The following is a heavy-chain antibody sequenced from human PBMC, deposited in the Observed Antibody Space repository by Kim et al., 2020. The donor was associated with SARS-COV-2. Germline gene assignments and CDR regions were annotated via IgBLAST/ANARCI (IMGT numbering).Heavy chain of an antibody. CDR1: GGSFSGYY. J-gene: IGHJ4*02. Sequence: SETLSLTCAVYGGSFSGYYWSWIRQPPGKGLEWIGEINHSGSTNYNPSLKSRVTISVDTSKNQFSLKLSSVTAADTAVYYCARGPLSRPLDYWGQGTLVTVSS. V-gene: IGHV4-34*01. CDR2: INHSGST. CDR3: ARGPLSRPLDY. D-gene: IGHD6-25*01.